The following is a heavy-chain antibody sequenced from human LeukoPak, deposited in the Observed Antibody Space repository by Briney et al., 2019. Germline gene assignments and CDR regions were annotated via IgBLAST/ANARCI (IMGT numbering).Heavy chain of an antibody. CDR3: ARVSDDEYGGNSGANYFDY. D-gene: IGHD4-23*01. J-gene: IGHJ4*02. CDR2: IYHSESS. V-gene: IGHV4-38-2*01. Sequence: PSETLSLTCAVSGASISGPYYWGWIRQSPGKGLEWIGKIYHSESSYYNPSLKSRVTMSVDTSKNHFSLNVKSVTAADTAVYYCARVSDDEYGGNSGANYFDYWGRGTRVTVSS. CDR1: GASISGPYY.